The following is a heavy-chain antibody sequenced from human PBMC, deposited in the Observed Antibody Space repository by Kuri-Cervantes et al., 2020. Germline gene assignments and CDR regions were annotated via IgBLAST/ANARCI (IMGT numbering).Heavy chain of an antibody. CDR1: GGSFSGYY. J-gene: IGHJ4*02. Sequence: SETLSLTCAVYGGSFSGYYWSWIRQPPGKGLEWIGSIYYSGSTNYNPSLKSRVTISVDTSKNQFSLKLSSVTAADTAVYYCARVLGNMYYFDYWGQGTLVTVSS. CDR3: ARVLGNMYYFDY. CDR2: IYYSGST. D-gene: IGHD7-27*01. V-gene: IGHV4-34*01.